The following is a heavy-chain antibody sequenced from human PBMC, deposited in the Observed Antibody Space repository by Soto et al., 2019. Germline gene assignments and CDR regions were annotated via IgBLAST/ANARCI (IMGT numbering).Heavy chain of an antibody. J-gene: IGHJ5*02. CDR2: FDPEDGET. CDR1: GYTLTELS. Sequence: ASVKVSCKVSGYTLTELSMHWVRQAPGKGLEWMGGFDPEDGETIYAQKFQGRVTLTTETSKSTAYMELRSLRSDDTAIYYCARDPHEFWTSYWFAPWGQGTPVTVSS. D-gene: IGHD3-3*01. V-gene: IGHV1-24*01. CDR3: ARDPHEFWTSYWFAP.